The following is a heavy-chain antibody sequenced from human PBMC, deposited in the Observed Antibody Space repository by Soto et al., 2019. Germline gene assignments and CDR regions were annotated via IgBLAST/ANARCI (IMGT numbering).Heavy chain of an antibody. CDR2: IKQDGSEK. CDR3: ARSIAARLNWFDP. CDR1: GSTFSSNW. D-gene: IGHD6-6*01. V-gene: IGHV3-7*01. J-gene: IGHJ5*02. Sequence: EVQLVESGGGLVQPGGSLRLSCAASGSTFSSNWRSWVRQAPGKGLEWVANIKQDGSEKYYVDFVKGRFTISRDTAKNSLYLQMNSLRAEDTAVYYCARSIAARLNWFDPWGQGTLVTVSS.